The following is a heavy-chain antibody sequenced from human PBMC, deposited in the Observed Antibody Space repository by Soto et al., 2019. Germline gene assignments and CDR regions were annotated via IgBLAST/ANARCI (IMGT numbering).Heavy chain of an antibody. V-gene: IGHV1-69*01. Sequence: QVQLVQSGAEVKKPGSSVKVSCKASGGTFSSYAISWVRQAPGQGLEWLGGIIPIFGTANYAQKFQGRVTITADQSTSTDYMELSSLRSEDKAVYYCARGGKRYSYDNYFDYWGQGTLVTVSS. CDR1: GGTFSSYA. CDR2: IIPIFGTA. J-gene: IGHJ4*02. D-gene: IGHD5-18*01. CDR3: ARGGKRYSYDNYFDY.